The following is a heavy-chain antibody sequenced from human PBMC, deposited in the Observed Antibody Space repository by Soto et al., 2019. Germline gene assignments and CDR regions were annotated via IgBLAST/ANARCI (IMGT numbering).Heavy chain of an antibody. CDR1: GYSFTNYW. J-gene: IGHJ6*02. D-gene: IGHD3-16*01. Sequence: GESVNISCEGSGYSFTNYWIGWVRQMPGKGLEWMGMIYPGDSNARYSPSFQGQVTISVDKSISTAYLQWSSLKASDTAMYYCARLEGGNYYYGMDVWGQGTTVTVSS. CDR3: ARLEGGNYYYGMDV. CDR2: IYPGDSNA. V-gene: IGHV5-51*01.